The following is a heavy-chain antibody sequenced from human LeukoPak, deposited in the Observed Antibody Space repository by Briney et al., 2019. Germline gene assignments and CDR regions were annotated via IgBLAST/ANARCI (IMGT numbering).Heavy chain of an antibody. CDR3: ARDYYDSSGYPDAFDI. Sequence: SETLSLTCTVSGGSISSHYWSWIRQPAGKGLEWIGRIYTSGSTNYNPSLKSRVTMSVDTSKNQFSLKLSSVTAADTAVYYCARDYYDSSGYPDAFDIWGQGTMVTVSS. D-gene: IGHD3-22*01. V-gene: IGHV4-4*07. CDR2: IYTSGST. J-gene: IGHJ3*02. CDR1: GGSISSHY.